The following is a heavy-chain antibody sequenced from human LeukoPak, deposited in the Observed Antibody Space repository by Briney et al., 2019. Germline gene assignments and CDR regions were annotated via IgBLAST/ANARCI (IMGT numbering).Heavy chain of an antibody. D-gene: IGHD1/OR15-1a*01. CDR1: RFTLSTYW. J-gene: IGHJ5*02. Sequence: PGGSLGLSCAASRFTLSTYWMSWVRQAPGKGLEWVAHIKQDGSQEYYVDSVKGRFTISRDSAKNSLYLQMNSLRAEDTAVYYCARGGDITGTLSPWGQGTLVTVSS. V-gene: IGHV3-7*01. CDR2: IKQDGSQE. CDR3: ARGGDITGTLSP.